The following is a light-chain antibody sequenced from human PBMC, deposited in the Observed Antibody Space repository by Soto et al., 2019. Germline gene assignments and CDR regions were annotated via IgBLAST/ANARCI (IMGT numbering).Light chain of an antibody. J-gene: IGLJ2*01. Sequence: QSVLTQPPSVSAAPGEKVTISCSGSSSNIGTYYVSWYQQFPRTAPQLLIYDDYKRPSGIPDRFSGSKSGTSATLDITGRQTGDEADYYCGAWDGSLSVVLFGGGTQLTVL. CDR1: SSNIGTYY. CDR3: GAWDGSLSVVL. V-gene: IGLV1-51*01. CDR2: DDY.